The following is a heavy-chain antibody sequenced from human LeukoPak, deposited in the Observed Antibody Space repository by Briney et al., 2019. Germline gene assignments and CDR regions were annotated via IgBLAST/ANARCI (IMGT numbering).Heavy chain of an antibody. V-gene: IGHV3-13*01. CDR2: IGSPGDT. D-gene: IGHD2-8*01. CDR1: EFTLRRFD. J-gene: IGHJ4*02. Sequence: GGSLRLSCATSEFTLRRFDTHWVRQGTGKDLEWVSTIGSPGDTYYAGSVKGQFIISRDNSKNTLYLQMNSLRAEDTAVYYCAIDIVLMVYAQTFDYWGQGTLVTVSS. CDR3: AIDIVLMVYAQTFDY.